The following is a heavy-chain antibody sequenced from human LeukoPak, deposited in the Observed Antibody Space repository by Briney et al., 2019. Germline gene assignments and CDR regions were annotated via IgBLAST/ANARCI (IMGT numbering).Heavy chain of an antibody. CDR1: GFTFSSYA. J-gene: IGHJ4*02. CDR3: AKGFIGYCSGGRCSTFDY. V-gene: IGHV3-23*01. Sequence: GGSLRLSCAASGFTFSSYAMSWVRQAPGKGLEWFSSISATGGSTYYADSVKGRFTISRDNSKNTLYLQMNSLRAEDTAVYYCAKGFIGYCSGGRCSTFDYWGQGTLVTVSS. CDR2: ISATGGST. D-gene: IGHD2-15*01.